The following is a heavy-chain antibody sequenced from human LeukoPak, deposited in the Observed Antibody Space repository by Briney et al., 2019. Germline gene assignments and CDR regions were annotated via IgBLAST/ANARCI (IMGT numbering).Heavy chain of an antibody. Sequence: GASVKVSCKASGYTFTGYYMHWVRQAPGLGLEWMGWINPNSGGTNYAQKFQGRVTMTRDTSISTAYMELSRLRSDDTAVYYCARPGGGYSYGLVNYWGQGTLVTVSS. CDR2: INPNSGGT. V-gene: IGHV1-2*02. CDR1: GYTFTGYY. CDR3: ARPGGGYSYGLVNY. J-gene: IGHJ4*02. D-gene: IGHD5-18*01.